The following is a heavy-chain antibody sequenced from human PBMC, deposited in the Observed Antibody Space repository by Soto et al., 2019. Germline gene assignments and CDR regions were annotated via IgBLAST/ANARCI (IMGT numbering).Heavy chain of an antibody. CDR2: INPDGGST. CDR1: GYTFTSYC. V-gene: IGHV1-46*01. Sequence: QVLLVQSGAEVKMSGASVKVSCEASGYTFTSYCIHWVRQAPGQGLEWMGIINPDGGSTSYAQKFQGRVTMTRDTSTSTLYMELSSLRSEDTAMYYCARDTSSWYRVDYWGQGSLVTVSS. CDR3: ARDTSSWYRVDY. J-gene: IGHJ4*02. D-gene: IGHD6-13*01.